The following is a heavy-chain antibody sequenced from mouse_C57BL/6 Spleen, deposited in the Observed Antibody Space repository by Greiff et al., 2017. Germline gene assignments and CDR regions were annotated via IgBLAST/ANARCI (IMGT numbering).Heavy chain of an antibody. D-gene: IGHD2-4*01. CDR2: IPPNSGST. Sequence: QVQLQQPGAELVKPGASVKLSCKASGYTFTSYWMPWVKQRPGQGLEWIGMIPPNSGSTNYNEKFKSKATLTVDKSSSTAYMQLSSLTSEDSAVYYCARDDYADYYAMDYWGQGTSVTVSS. J-gene: IGHJ4*01. V-gene: IGHV1-64*01. CDR1: GYTFTSYW. CDR3: ARDDYADYYAMDY.